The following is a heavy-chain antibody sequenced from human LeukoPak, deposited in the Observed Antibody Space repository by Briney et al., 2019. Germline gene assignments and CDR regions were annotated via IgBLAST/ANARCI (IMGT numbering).Heavy chain of an antibody. V-gene: IGHV3-30*02. CDR3: AKGGGSYYVYFDY. Sequence: GGSLRLSXAASGFTFSSYGMHWVRQAPGKGLEWVAFIRYDGSNKYYADSVKGRFTISRDNSKNTLYLQMNSLRAADTAVYYCAKGGGSYYVYFDYWGQGTLVTVSS. CDR1: GFTFSSYG. CDR2: IRYDGSNK. D-gene: IGHD1-26*01. J-gene: IGHJ4*02.